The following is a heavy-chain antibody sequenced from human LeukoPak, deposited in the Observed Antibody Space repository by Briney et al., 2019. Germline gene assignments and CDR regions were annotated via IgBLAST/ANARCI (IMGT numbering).Heavy chain of an antibody. CDR2: INPNSGGT. CDR3: ARDVRSGSLGWFDP. Sequence: GASVKVSCKASGYTFTGYYMHWVRQAPGQGLEWMGWINPNSGGTNYAQKFQGRVTITRDTSISTAYMELSRLRSDDTAVYYCARDVRSGSLGWFDPWGQGTLVTVSS. CDR1: GYTFTGYY. D-gene: IGHD1-26*01. V-gene: IGHV1-2*02. J-gene: IGHJ5*02.